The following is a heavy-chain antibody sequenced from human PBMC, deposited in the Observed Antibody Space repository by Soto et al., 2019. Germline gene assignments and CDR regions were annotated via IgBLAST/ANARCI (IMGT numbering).Heavy chain of an antibody. Sequence: ASVKVSCKASGGTFSSYAISLVRQTPGQGLEWMGGIIPIFGTANYAQKFQGRVTITADESTSTAYMELSSLRSEDTAVYYCFFGGGSNGWYMGGFDYWGQGTLVTVSS. CDR2: IIPIFGTA. CDR1: GGTFSSYA. V-gene: IGHV1-69*13. D-gene: IGHD6-19*01. CDR3: FFGGGSNGWYMGGFDY. J-gene: IGHJ4*02.